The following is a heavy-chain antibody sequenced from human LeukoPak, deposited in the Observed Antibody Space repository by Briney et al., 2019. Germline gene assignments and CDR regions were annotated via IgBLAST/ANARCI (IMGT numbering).Heavy chain of an antibody. CDR2: IYSAGST. V-gene: IGHV3-53*04. CDR3: ARDLPLDC. CDR1: GFTVSSKD. J-gene: IGHJ4*02. Sequence: GGSLRLSCAASGFTVSSKDMSWVRQAPGRGLEWASVIYSAGSTYYADSVKGRFTISRHNSKNTLYLQMNSLRPEDTAVYYCARDLPLDCWGQGTLVTVSS.